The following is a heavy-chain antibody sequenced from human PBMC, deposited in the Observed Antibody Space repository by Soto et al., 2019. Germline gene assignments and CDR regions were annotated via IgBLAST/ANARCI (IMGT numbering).Heavy chain of an antibody. D-gene: IGHD3-16*01. CDR2: IHNSGST. CDR3: GRKALIGGLFDS. Sequence: GSSVDRDGRRFVHQPPGKGLEWIGDIHNSGSTNYNPSLKSRVTISLDKPKSKFSLNLNSVTAADTAVFYCGRKALIGGLFDSWGQGTQVPVS. V-gene: IGHV4-4*02. J-gene: IGHJ4*02. CDR1: GSSVDRDG.